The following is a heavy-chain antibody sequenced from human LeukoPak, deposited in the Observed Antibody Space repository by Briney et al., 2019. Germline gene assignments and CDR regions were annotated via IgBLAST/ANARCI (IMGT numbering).Heavy chain of an antibody. D-gene: IGHD3-9*01. CDR2: ISGSGGST. CDR1: GFTFSSYA. Sequence: TGGSLRLSCAASGFTFSSYAMSWVRQAPGKGLEWVSAISGSGGSTYYADSVKGRFTISRDNSKNTLYLQMNSLRAEDTAVYYCAKENSQYYDILTGYPTLGNAFDIWGQGTMVTVSS. CDR3: AKENSQYYDILTGYPTLGNAFDI. V-gene: IGHV3-23*01. J-gene: IGHJ3*02.